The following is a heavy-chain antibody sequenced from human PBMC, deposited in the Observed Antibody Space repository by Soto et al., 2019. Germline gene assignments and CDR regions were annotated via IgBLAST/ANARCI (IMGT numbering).Heavy chain of an antibody. V-gene: IGHV3-64*01. CDR3: ATDQVAGWAFDI. CDR1: GFTFSSYA. D-gene: IGHD6-19*01. CDR2: ISSNGGST. Sequence: GGSLRLSCAASGFTFSSYAMHWVRQAPRKGLEYVSAISSNGGSTYYANSVKGRFTISRDNSKNTLYLQMGSLRAEDMAVYYCATDQVAGWAFDIWGQGTMVTVSS. J-gene: IGHJ3*02.